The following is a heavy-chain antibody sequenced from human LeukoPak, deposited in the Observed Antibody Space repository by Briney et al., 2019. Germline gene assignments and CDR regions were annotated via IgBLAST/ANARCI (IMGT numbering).Heavy chain of an antibody. CDR2: IYYSGST. J-gene: IGHJ6*04. CDR3: ARVHPSYYYYGMDV. Sequence: SETLSPTCTVSGGSISSGGYYWSWIRQHPGKGLEWIGYIYYSGSTYYNPSLKSRVTISVDTSKNQFSLKLSSVTAADTAVYYCARVHPSYYYYGMDVWGKGTTVTVSS. CDR1: GGSISSGGYY. V-gene: IGHV4-31*03.